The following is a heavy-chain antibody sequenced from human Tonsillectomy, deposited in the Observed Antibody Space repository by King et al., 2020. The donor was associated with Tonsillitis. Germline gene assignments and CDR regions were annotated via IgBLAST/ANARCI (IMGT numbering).Heavy chain of an antibody. J-gene: IGHJ4*02. CDR3: ANVNWGFSGPLDFDS. CDR1: GFPFNHFC. V-gene: IGHV3-7*01. CDR2: INQDGCEK. Sequence: DVQLVESGGGLVQPGGSLRLSCAASGFPFNHFCMSWVRQAPGKGLEWVANINQDGCEKYYVDSVKGRFTISRDNAKNSLYLQMNSLRAEDTAVYYCANVNWGFSGPLDFDSWGQGTLVTVSS. D-gene: IGHD7-27*01.